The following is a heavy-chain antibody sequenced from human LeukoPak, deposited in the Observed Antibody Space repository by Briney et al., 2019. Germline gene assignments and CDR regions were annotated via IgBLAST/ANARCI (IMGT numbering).Heavy chain of an antibody. CDR3: ANYDFWSGYRAFDI. V-gene: IGHV4-38-2*02. CDR1: GYSISSGYY. CDR2: IYHSGST. D-gene: IGHD3-3*01. J-gene: IGHJ3*02. Sequence: SETLSLTCTVSGYSISSGYYWGWIRQPPGKGLEWIGSIYHSGSTYYNPSLKSRVTISVDTSKNQFSLKLSSVTAADTAVYYCANYDFWSGYRAFDIWGQGTTVTVSS.